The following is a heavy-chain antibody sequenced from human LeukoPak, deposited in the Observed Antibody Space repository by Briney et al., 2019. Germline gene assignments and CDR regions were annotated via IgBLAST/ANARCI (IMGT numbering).Heavy chain of an antibody. V-gene: IGHV4-39*07. CDR1: GGSISSSSYY. J-gene: IGHJ6*03. CDR2: IYYSGST. Sequence: PSETLSLTCTVSGGSISSSSYYWGWIRQPPGKGLEWIGSIYYSGSTYYNPSLKSRVTISVDTSKNQFSLKLSSVTAADTAVYYCATVVTPEGYYYYYYYMDVWGKGTTVTVSS. CDR3: ATVVTPEGYYYYYYYMDV. D-gene: IGHD4-23*01.